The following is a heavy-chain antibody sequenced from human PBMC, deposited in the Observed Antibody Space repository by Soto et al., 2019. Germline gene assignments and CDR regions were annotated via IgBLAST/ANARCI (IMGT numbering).Heavy chain of an antibody. V-gene: IGHV1-18*01. D-gene: IGHD3-22*01. J-gene: IGHJ3*02. CDR1: GYTLFSYG. CDR3: ASEVHDSSGSYDAFDI. Sequence: APVKGSLKASGYTLFSYGIRWVGQAPGQGLEWMGWSSAYNGNTNYAQKLQGRVTMTTDTSTSTAYMELRSLRSDDTAVYYCASEVHDSSGSYDAFDIWGQGTMVTVSS. CDR2: SSAYNGNT.